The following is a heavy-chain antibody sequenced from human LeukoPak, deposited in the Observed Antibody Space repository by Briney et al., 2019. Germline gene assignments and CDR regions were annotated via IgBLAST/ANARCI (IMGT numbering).Heavy chain of an antibody. J-gene: IGHJ6*03. V-gene: IGHV1-46*01. CDR3: ARAGYCTNGVCSVGYYMDV. D-gene: IGHD2-8*01. CDR1: GYTFTSHA. Sequence: ASVKVSCKASGYTFTSHAMNWVRQAPGQGLEWMGIINPSGGSTSYAQKFQGRVTMTRDTSTSTVYMELSSLRSEDTAVYYCARAGYCTNGVCSVGYYMDVWGKGTTVTVSS. CDR2: INPSGGST.